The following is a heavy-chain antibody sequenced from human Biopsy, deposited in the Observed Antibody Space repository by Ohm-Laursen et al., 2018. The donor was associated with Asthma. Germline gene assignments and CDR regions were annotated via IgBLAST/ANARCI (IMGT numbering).Heavy chain of an antibody. CDR3: AKARCYYHYCDMEV. V-gene: IGHV1-69*13. CDR1: GGTFSRYA. D-gene: IGHD3-16*02. CDR2: ISPIFGAI. Sequence: ASVKVSCKASGGTFSRYAISWVRQAPGQGLEWMGGISPIFGAIRYAQNFQGRVTITADVFTNTVHMELSSLRSEDTAVLYCAKARCYYHYCDMEVWGQGTTVTVSS. J-gene: IGHJ6*02.